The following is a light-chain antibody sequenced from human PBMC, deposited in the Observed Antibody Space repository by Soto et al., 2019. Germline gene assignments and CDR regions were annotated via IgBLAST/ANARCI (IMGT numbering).Light chain of an antibody. J-gene: IGLJ2*01. CDR1: RSNIGAGYD. Sequence: QPVLTQPPPLSGAPGQRVTISCTGSRSNIGAGYDVHWYQHLPGTAPKVLIFDNSNRPSGVPDRFSGSKSGTSASLAITGLQAEDEAVYYCHSYDVSLRGPAFGGGTKVTVL. V-gene: IGLV1-40*01. CDR2: DNS. CDR3: HSYDVSLRGPA.